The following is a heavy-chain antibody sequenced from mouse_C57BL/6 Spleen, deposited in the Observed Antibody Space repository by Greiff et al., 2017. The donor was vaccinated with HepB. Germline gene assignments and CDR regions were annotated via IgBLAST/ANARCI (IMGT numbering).Heavy chain of an antibody. CDR3: ARYYYGSSYNYFDY. D-gene: IGHD1-1*01. Sequence: QLVESGPELVKPGASVKISCKASGYSFTDYNMNWVKQSNGKSLEWIGVINPNYGTTSYNQKFKGKATLTVDQSSSTAYMQLNSLTSEDSAVYYCARYYYGSSYNYFDYWGQGTTLTVSS. V-gene: IGHV1-39*01. CDR2: INPNYGTT. J-gene: IGHJ2*01. CDR1: GYSFTDYN.